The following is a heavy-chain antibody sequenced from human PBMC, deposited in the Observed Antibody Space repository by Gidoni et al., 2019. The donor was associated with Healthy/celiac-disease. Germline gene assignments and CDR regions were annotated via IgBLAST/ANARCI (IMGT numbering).Heavy chain of an antibody. V-gene: IGHV4-34*01. J-gene: IGHJ3*02. CDR3: ARRMYYFKDAFDI. CDR2: INHSGST. Sequence: QVQLQQWGAGLLKPSETLSRTCAVYGGSFSGYYWSWIRQPPGKGLEWIGEINHSGSTNYNPSLKSRVTISVETAKNQFSLKLSSVTAADTAVYYCARRMYYFKDAFDIWGQGTMVTVSS. D-gene: IGHD3-10*01. CDR1: GGSFSGYY.